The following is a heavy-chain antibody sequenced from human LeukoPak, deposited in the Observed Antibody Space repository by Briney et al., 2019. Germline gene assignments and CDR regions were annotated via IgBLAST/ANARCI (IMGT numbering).Heavy chain of an antibody. CDR1: GFTFSSYS. D-gene: IGHD6-19*01. CDR3: ARDKRSGWYSGFDY. V-gene: IGHV3-21*01. CDR2: ISSSSSYI. Sequence: GGSLRHSCAGSGFTFSSYSMNWVRQAPGKGLEWVSSISSSSSYIYYADSVKGRFTISRDNAKNSLYLQMNSLRAEDTAVYYCARDKRSGWYSGFDYWGQGTLVTVSS. J-gene: IGHJ4*02.